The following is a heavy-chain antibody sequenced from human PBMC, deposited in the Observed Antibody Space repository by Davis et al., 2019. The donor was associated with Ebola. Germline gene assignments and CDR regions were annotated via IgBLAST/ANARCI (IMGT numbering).Heavy chain of an antibody. Sequence: GESLKISCAASGFTFSSYGMHWVRQAPGKGLEWVAVIWYDGSSKYYADSVKGRFTISRDNSKNTLYLQMNSLRAEDTAVYYCARARNVDTAMVAAYYYYGMDVWGQGTTVTVSS. D-gene: IGHD5-18*01. CDR2: IWYDGSSK. CDR1: GFTFSSYG. V-gene: IGHV3-33*01. J-gene: IGHJ6*02. CDR3: ARARNVDTAMVAAYYYYGMDV.